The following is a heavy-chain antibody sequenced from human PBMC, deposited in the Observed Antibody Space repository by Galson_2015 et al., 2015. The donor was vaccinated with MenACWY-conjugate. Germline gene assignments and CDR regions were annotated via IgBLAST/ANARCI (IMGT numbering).Heavy chain of an antibody. Sequence: QSGAEVKKPGESLGISCKGSGYSFSSYWIGWVRQMPGKGLEWMGLISPGDSNTRYSPSFQGQVTLSADKSITTAYLQWTSLKASDTAMYYCARHPPGGRGMDVWGQGTTVTVSS. CDR1: GYSFSSYW. D-gene: IGHD1-26*01. J-gene: IGHJ6*02. CDR2: ISPGDSNT. V-gene: IGHV5-51*01. CDR3: ARHPPGGRGMDV.